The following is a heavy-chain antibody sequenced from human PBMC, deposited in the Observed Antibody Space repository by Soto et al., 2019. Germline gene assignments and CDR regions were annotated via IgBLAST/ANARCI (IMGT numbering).Heavy chain of an antibody. V-gene: IGHV1-69*05. CDR2: IIPIFGTA. D-gene: IGHD1-7*01. Sequence: QVQLVQSGAEVKKPGSSVKVSCKASGGTFSSYAISWVRQAPGQGLEWMGGIIPIFGTANYAQKFQGRVTXTXDXXTSTAYMELSSLISEDTAVYYCACQWRGELAPVDCWGQGTLVTVSS. CDR1: GGTFSSYA. CDR3: ACQWRGELAPVDC. J-gene: IGHJ4*02.